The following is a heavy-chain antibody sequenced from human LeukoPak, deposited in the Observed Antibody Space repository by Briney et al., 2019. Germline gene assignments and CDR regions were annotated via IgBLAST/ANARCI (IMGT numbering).Heavy chain of an antibody. CDR2: IYHSGST. D-gene: IGHD2-15*01. J-gene: IGHJ4*02. Sequence: SETLSLTCAVSGDSISSRYYWGWIRQPPGKGLEWIGSIYHSGSTYYNPSLKSRVTISVDTSKNQFSLKLSSVTAADTAVYYCARTPSGKVGVDYWGQGTLVTVSS. V-gene: IGHV4-38-2*01. CDR3: ARTPSGKVGVDY. CDR1: GDSISSRYY.